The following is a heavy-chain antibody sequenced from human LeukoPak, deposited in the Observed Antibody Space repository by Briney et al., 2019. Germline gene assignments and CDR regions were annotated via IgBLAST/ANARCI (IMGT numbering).Heavy chain of an antibody. CDR1: GFTLITYW. CDR2: INPDGSGK. J-gene: IGHJ4*02. Sequence: GSLRLSCDASGFTLITYWMNWVRQVPGKGLDWVANINPDGSGKRYVDSVKGRFTTARDNADNSLSLQMNSLRAEDTAVYYCASWGAGGNSWGQGTLVTVSS. V-gene: IGHV3-7*01. CDR3: ASWGAGGNS. D-gene: IGHD3-16*01.